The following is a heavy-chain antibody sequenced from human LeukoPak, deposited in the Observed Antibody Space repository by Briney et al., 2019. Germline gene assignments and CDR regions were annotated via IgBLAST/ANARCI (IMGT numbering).Heavy chain of an antibody. D-gene: IGHD4-11*01. CDR2: ISYDGNTI. CDR3: ARSGGLQKFDY. Sequence: GGSLRLSCAASEFTFSNYALHWVRQAPGKGLRWVAVISYDGNTIHYADSVKGRFIISRDTSKNTLYLQMNSLRAEDTAVYYCARSGGLQKFDYWGQGTLVTVSS. CDR1: EFTFSNYA. V-gene: IGHV3-30-3*01. J-gene: IGHJ4*02.